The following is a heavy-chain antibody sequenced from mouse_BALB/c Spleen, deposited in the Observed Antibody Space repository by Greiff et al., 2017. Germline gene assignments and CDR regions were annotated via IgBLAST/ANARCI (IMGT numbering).Heavy chain of an antibody. J-gene: IGHJ4*01. CDR3: ARQNDYDGPMDY. CDR2: ISSGGGST. D-gene: IGHD2-4*01. Sequence: EVKLVESGGGLVKPGGSLKLSCAASGFAFSSYDMSWVRQTPEKRLEWVAYISSGGGSTYYPDTVKGRFTISRDNAKNTLYLQMSSLKSEDTAMYYCARQNDYDGPMDYWGQGTSVTVSS. V-gene: IGHV5-12-1*01. CDR1: GFAFSSYD.